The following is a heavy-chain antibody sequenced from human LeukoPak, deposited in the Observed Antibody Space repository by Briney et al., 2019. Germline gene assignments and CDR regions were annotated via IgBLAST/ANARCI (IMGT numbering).Heavy chain of an antibody. V-gene: IGHV1-24*01. Sequence: ASVKVSCKISGYTLTEVSMHWVRQAPGKGLEWMGGFAPGDGETIYAQNFQGRLIVTEDTSTDTAYMELSSLRSDDTAVYYCATEIVGYGDVNYFDSWGQGTPVTVSS. J-gene: IGHJ4*02. CDR1: GYTLTEVS. CDR2: FAPGDGET. CDR3: ATEIVGYGDVNYFDS. D-gene: IGHD4-17*01.